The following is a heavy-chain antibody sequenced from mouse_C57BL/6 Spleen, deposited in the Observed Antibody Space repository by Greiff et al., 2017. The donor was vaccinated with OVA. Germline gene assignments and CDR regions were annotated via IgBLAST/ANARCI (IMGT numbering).Heavy chain of an antibody. Sequence: QVHVKQSGAELARPGASVKLSCKASGYTFTSYGISWVKQRTGQGLEWIGEIYPRSGNTYYNEKFKGKATLTADKSSSTAYMELRSLTSEDSAVYFCARKEAGAWYFDVWGTGTTVTVSS. V-gene: IGHV1-81*01. D-gene: IGHD3-1*01. CDR2: IYPRSGNT. J-gene: IGHJ1*03. CDR3: ARKEAGAWYFDV. CDR1: GYTFTSYG.